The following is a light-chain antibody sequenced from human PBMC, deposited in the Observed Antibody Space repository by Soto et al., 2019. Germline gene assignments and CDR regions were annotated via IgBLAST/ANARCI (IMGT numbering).Light chain of an antibody. Sequence: DIQMTQSPSSVSASVGDRVTITCRASQGISDYLAWYQQNPGKVPKLLIYDASTLHSGVQSRFSGSGSGTEFTRTISSLQPEYVATYYCQKYYSAPWTFGQGTSVEI. V-gene: IGKV1-27*01. CDR2: DAS. CDR3: QKYYSAPWT. J-gene: IGKJ1*01. CDR1: QGISDY.